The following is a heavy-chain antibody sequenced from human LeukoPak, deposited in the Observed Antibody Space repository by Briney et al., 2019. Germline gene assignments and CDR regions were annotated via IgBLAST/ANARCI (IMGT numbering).Heavy chain of an antibody. CDR1: GFTFSSYA. V-gene: IGHV3-23*01. D-gene: IGHD5-12*01. CDR3: AKDERGYDCYFDY. CDR2: VSGSGSHT. J-gene: IGHJ4*02. Sequence: PGGSLRLSCAASGFTFSSYAMSWVRQAPGKGLEWVSSVSGSGSHTYYADSVKGRFTISRDNSKNTLYLQMDSLRAEGAAVYYCAKDERGYDCYFDYWGQGALVTVSS.